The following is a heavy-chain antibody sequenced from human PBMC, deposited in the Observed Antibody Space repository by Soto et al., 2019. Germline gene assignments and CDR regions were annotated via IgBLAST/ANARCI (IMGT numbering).Heavy chain of an antibody. CDR2: ISGSGGST. Sequence: EVQLLESGGGLVQPGGSLRLSCAASGFTFSSYAMSWVRQAPGKGLEWVSAISGSGGSTYYADSVKGRFTISRNNSKNTLYLQMNSLRAEDTAVYYCAKYSSGWYHPFDYWGQGTLVTVSS. V-gene: IGHV3-23*01. J-gene: IGHJ4*02. D-gene: IGHD6-19*01. CDR3: AKYSSGWYHPFDY. CDR1: GFTFSSYA.